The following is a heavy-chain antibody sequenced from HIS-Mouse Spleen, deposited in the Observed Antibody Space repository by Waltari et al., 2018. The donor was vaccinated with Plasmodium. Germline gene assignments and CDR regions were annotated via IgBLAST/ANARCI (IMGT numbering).Heavy chain of an antibody. CDR1: GYTFTGYY. J-gene: IGHJ4*02. D-gene: IGHD6-6*01. CDR2: INPKRGGT. V-gene: IGHV1-2*02. CDR3: ATKGGSSSDY. Sequence: QVQLVQSGAEVKKPGASVKVSCKASGYTFTGYYLHWVRQAPGQGLEWMGWINPKRGGTNDAQKFQGRVTMTRDTSNSTAYMELSRLRSDDTAVYYCATKGGSSSDYWGQGTLVTVSS.